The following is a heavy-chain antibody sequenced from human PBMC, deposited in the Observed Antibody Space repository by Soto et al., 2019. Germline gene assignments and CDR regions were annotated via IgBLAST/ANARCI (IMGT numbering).Heavy chain of an antibody. CDR2: IRPGGDST. J-gene: IGHJ5*01. V-gene: IGHV3-23*01. CDR1: GFRFRTRA. CDR3: TTHEEGAPWAGGFDS. D-gene: IGHD1-26*01. Sequence: GGSLRLSCAASGFRFRTRAMSWVRQAPGKGLEWVASIRPGGDSTYYADSVKGRFAVSRDNSNVTLYLQMDSLRVEDTAIYYCTTHEEGAPWAGGFDSWGKGTLVTXSS.